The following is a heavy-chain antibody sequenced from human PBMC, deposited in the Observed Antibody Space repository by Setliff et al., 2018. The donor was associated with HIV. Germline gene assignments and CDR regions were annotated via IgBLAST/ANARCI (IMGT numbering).Heavy chain of an antibody. CDR1: GYSFTSDW. CDR2: IYPGDSDT. V-gene: IGHV5-51*01. D-gene: IGHD1-26*01. Sequence: GESLKISCKGSGYSFTSDWIGWVRQMSGKGLEWMGIIYPGDSDTRYSPSFHGQVIISADKSISTAYLQWSSLKASDSAMYYCARFWNSGSYRDAFDIWGQGTMFTVAS. J-gene: IGHJ3*02. CDR3: ARFWNSGSYRDAFDI.